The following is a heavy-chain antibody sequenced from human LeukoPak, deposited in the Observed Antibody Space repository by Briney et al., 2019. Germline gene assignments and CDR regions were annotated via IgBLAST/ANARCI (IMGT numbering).Heavy chain of an antibody. Sequence: ASVKVSCKASGYTFTSYDINWVRQATGQGLEWMGWMNPNSGNTGYAQKFQGRVTMTRNTSISTAYMELSSLRSEDTAVYYCARAYRVVTRDYYYYMDVRGKGTTVTVSS. CDR1: GYTFTSYD. V-gene: IGHV1-8*01. J-gene: IGHJ6*03. D-gene: IGHD4-23*01. CDR2: MNPNSGNT. CDR3: ARAYRVVTRDYYYYMDV.